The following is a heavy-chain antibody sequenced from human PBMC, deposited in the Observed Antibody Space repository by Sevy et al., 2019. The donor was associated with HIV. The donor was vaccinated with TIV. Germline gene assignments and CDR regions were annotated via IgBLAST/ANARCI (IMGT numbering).Heavy chain of an antibody. V-gene: IGHV3-21*01. CDR1: AFTFSGYS. CDR3: ARDPERGPVTGSLDY. CDR2: ISSLSNYI. D-gene: IGHD6-19*01. J-gene: IGHJ4*02. Sequence: GGSVRLSCVASAFTFSGYSMNWVRQAPGKGLEWVSSISSLSNYIYYADSVKGRFTISRDNAKNSLYLQMNSLRAEDTAVYYCARDPERGPVTGSLDYWGQGTLVTVSS.